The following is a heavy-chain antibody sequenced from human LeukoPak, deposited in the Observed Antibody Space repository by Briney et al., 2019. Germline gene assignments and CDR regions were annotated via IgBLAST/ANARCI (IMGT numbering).Heavy chain of an antibody. CDR3: ARQIKSDYYGSGSYSLDD. V-gene: IGHV4-34*01. Sequence: SETLSLTCAVYGASFSDYYWCWVRHPPGKGLEWVWEINHSGSTIYNPSLKCRVTISVDASRKQFSLNLNSVSAEDTAMYYCARQIKSDYYGSGSYSLDDWGQGILVTVSS. CDR2: INHSGST. D-gene: IGHD3-10*01. CDR1: GASFSDYY. J-gene: IGHJ4*02.